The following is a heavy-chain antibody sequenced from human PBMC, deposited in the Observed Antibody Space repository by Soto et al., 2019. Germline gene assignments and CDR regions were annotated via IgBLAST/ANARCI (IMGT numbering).Heavy chain of an antibody. CDR2: IKPSGGST. D-gene: IGHD3-22*01. CDR3: ARGRGSFGYYYYGMDV. J-gene: IGHJ6*04. CDR1: GYTFTSYY. V-gene: IGHV1-46*01. Sequence: EASVKGSCQASGYTFTSYYMHWVRQAPGQGLEWMGIIKPSGGSTSYAQKFQGRVTMTRDTSPSKVYMELSSLRSEDTAVYYGARGRGSFGYYYYGMDVWGKGTTVTVSS.